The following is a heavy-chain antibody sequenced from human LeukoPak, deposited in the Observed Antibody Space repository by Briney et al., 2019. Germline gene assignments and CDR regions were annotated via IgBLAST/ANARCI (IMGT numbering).Heavy chain of an antibody. CDR3: ARDQATYYYDSSGYPSRAKYFQH. Sequence: ASVKVSCRASGYTFTSYYMRWVRQAPGQGLEWMGIINPSGGSTSYAQKFQGRVTMTRDTSTSTVYMELSSLRSEDTAVYYCARDQATYYYDSSGYPSRAKYFQHWGQGTLVTVSS. CDR2: INPSGGST. D-gene: IGHD3-22*01. V-gene: IGHV1-46*01. J-gene: IGHJ1*01. CDR1: GYTFTSYY.